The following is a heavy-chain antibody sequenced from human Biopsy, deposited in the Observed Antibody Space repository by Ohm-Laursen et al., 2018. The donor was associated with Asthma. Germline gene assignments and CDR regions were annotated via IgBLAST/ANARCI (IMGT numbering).Heavy chain of an antibody. D-gene: IGHD1-26*01. Sequence: SLRLSCTASGFSFSNYGMHWVRQAPGKGLDWVAVISFDGTNRDYTDSVKGRFTISRDNSRNTLHLEMNSLRAEDTAVYFCAKEVFPGWELRRGPDSWGQGTLVTVSS. CDR3: AKEVFPGWELRRGPDS. CDR1: GFSFSNYG. J-gene: IGHJ4*02. V-gene: IGHV3-30*18. CDR2: ISFDGTNR.